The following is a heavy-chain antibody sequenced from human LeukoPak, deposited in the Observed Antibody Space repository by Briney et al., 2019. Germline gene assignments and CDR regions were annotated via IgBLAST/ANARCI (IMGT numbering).Heavy chain of an antibody. V-gene: IGHV3-23*01. CDR3: AKDRRACSSSSCYYRFDY. CDR2: IRNRDGST. J-gene: IGHJ4*02. D-gene: IGHD2-2*01. CDR1: EFTFSSYA. Sequence: GGLLRLSCAASEFTFSSYAIGWVRQAPGEGLEWVSSIRNRDGSTCSANSGKGRFTVSRDNSKNTMYLQMNRLRAEDTAVYYCAKDRRACSSSSCYYRFDYWGQGTLVTVSS.